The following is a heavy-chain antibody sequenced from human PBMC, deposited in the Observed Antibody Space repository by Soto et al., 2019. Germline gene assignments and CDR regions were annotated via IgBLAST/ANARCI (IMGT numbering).Heavy chain of an antibody. CDR2: IYHSGST. J-gene: IGHJ5*02. Sequence: QVQLQESGPGLVKPSQTLSLTCTVSGGSISSGDYYWSWIRQPPGKGLEWIGYIYHSGSTYYNPSLKSRVTISVDTSQNQFSRKLSSVTAADTAVYYCARERPDGARLDPWGQGTLVTVSS. CDR1: GGSISSGDYY. CDR3: ARERPDGARLDP. V-gene: IGHV4-30-4*01. D-gene: IGHD6-6*01.